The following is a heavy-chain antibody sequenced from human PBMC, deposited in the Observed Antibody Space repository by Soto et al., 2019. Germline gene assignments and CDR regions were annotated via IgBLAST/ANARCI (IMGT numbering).Heavy chain of an antibody. CDR2: ISGSGGTT. D-gene: IGHD2-21*02. J-gene: IGHJ3*01. V-gene: IGHV3-23*01. CDR1: GFTFNTYA. Sequence: VGSLRLSCAASGFTFNTYAMNWVRQAPGKGLEWVASISGSGGTTYYADSVKGRFTVSRDTSKNTLFLQMNSLSAEDTAVYYCAKGFIVVVTAIRPDDNFEVSGQGTMVTV. CDR3: AKGFIVVVTAIRPDDNFEV.